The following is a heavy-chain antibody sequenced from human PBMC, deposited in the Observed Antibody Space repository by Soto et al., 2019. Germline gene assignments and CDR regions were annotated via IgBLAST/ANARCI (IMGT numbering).Heavy chain of an antibody. CDR3: ARDPDVEYSGSYYTPRSLDN. CDR1: GFSISAYA. V-gene: IGHV3-21*02. J-gene: IGHJ4*02. CDR2: ISGSSTYI. Sequence: EVQLVESGGGLVKPGGSLRISCVASGFSISAYAMNWVRLAPGKGLEWLSSISGSSTYIYYTDSVKGRFTISRDNAKNSVFLEMSSLRVEDTALYYCARDPDVEYSGSYYTPRSLDNWGQGTPVTVSS. D-gene: IGHD1-26*01.